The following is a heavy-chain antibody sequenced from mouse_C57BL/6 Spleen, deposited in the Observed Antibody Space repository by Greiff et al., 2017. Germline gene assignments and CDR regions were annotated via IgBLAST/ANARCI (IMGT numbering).Heavy chain of an antibody. V-gene: IGHV5-17*01. D-gene: IGHD1-1*01. Sequence: EVQVVESGGGLVKPGGSLKLSCAASGFTFSDYGMHWVRQAPEKGLEWVAYISSGSSTIYYADTVKGRFTISSDNAKNTLFLQMTSLRSEDTAMYYCARGYYGRGYFDVWGTGTTVTVSS. CDR3: ARGYYGRGYFDV. CDR2: ISSGSSTI. CDR1: GFTFSDYG. J-gene: IGHJ1*03.